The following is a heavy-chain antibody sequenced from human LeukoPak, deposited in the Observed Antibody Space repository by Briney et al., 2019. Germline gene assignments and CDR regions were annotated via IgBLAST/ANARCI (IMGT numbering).Heavy chain of an antibody. V-gene: IGHV3-7*01. J-gene: IGHJ3*01. CDR1: GFTSSGYW. Sequence: PGGSLRLSCAASGFTSSGYWMSWVRQAPRKGLQWVASIKQDGSPKKYVGPVRGRFTISGDNAKNSVYLQMNSLGAEDTAVYYCANLARGDGFDLWGQGTKVTVSS. CDR3: ANLARGDGFDL. CDR2: IKQDGSPK.